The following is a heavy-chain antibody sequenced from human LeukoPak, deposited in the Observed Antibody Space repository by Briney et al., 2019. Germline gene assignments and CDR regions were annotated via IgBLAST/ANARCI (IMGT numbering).Heavy chain of an antibody. CDR1: GFTFSSYG. V-gene: IGHV3-33*01. D-gene: IGHD3-3*01. CDR3: ARNSHYDFWSGYPDY. J-gene: IGHJ4*02. Sequence: PGGSLRLSCEASGFTFSSYGMHWVRQAPGKGLEGWAVIWYDGSNKYYADSVKGRFTISRDNSKNTLYLQMNSLRAEDTAVYYCARNSHYDFWSGYPDYWGQGTLVTVSS. CDR2: IWYDGSNK.